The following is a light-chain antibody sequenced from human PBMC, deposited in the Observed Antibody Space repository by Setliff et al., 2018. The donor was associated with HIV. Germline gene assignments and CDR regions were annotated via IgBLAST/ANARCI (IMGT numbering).Light chain of an antibody. J-gene: IGLJ1*01. CDR1: SSDIGGYNY. CDR3: SAYTSSGSLGV. CDR2: DVS. V-gene: IGLV2-14*03. Sequence: SALSQPASVSGSPGQSITISCSGTSSDIGGYNYVSWYQQHPGKVPKLMIFDVSNRPSGVSNRFSGSKSGNTASLTISGLQAEDEADYYCSAYTSSGSLGVFGTGTKVTVL.